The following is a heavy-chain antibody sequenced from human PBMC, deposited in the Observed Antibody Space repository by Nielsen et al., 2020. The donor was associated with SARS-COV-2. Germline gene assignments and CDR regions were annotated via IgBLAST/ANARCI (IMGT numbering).Heavy chain of an antibody. CDR2: IKPDGSEK. V-gene: IGHV3-7*03. CDR1: GFTFSSLW. J-gene: IGHJ3*02. Sequence: GESLKISCAASGFTFSSLWMSWVRQVPGKGLEWVADIKPDGSEKVYVDSVKGRFTISRDNAKNSLYLQMNSLRAEDTALYYCAKAYSGSYYDAFDIWGQGTMVTVSS. D-gene: IGHD1-26*01. CDR3: AKAYSGSYYDAFDI.